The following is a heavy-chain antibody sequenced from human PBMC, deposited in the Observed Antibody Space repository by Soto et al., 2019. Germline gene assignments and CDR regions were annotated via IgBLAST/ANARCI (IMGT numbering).Heavy chain of an antibody. CDR1: GFTFSNAW. CDR3: AVNDYLDY. CDR2: IKRKSDCGTT. V-gene: IGHV3-15*01. J-gene: IGHJ4*02. Sequence: GSLLRSGSASGFTFSNAWMIWVRQAPGKGLEWVGLIKRKSDCGTTDYAAPVKGRFTISRDDSVNTLYLQMNSLKIEDTAVYFCAVNDYLDYWGQGALVTVYS.